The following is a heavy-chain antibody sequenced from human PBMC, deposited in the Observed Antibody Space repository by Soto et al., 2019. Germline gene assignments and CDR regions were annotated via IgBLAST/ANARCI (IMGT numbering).Heavy chain of an antibody. CDR2: LSHSGGT. D-gene: IGHD3-10*01. J-gene: IGHJ4*02. CDR3: ARGTRPDTRFAESIFDF. V-gene: IGHV4-31*03. CDR1: GASIGSGTYY. Sequence: QVQLQESGPGLVKPSQTLSLTCTVSGASIGSGTYYWHWIRQHPGKGLAWLGWLSHSGGTYYNPSLRSRMTIAVATSKDQFSLRLTSVTAADTAVYYCARGTRPDTRFAESIFDFWGQGTLVTVSS.